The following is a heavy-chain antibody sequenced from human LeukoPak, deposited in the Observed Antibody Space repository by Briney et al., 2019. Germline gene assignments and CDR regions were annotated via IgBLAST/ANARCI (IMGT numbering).Heavy chain of an antibody. CDR3: TRDWLDASLDY. Sequence: GGSLRLSCAASGFTFSSYGMHWVRQAPGKGLEWVAVISYDGSNKYYADSVKGRFTISRDNSKNTLYLQMNSLRAEDTAIYYCTRDWLDASLDYWGQGVLVTVSS. CDR1: GFTFSSYG. D-gene: IGHD6-19*01. V-gene: IGHV3-30*03. CDR2: ISYDGSNK. J-gene: IGHJ4*02.